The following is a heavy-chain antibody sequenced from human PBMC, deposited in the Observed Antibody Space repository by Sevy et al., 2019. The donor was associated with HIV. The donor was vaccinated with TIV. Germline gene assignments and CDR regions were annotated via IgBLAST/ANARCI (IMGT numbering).Heavy chain of an antibody. D-gene: IGHD3-10*01. Sequence: GGSLRLSCAASGFTVSSNYMSWVRQAPGKGLEWVSVIYRGGSTYYADSVKGRFTISRDNSKNTLYLQMNSLRAEDTAVYYCARVPVLWFGELPEYYFDYWGQRTLVTVSS. CDR1: GFTVSSNY. CDR2: IYRGGST. J-gene: IGHJ4*02. CDR3: ARVPVLWFGELPEYYFDY. V-gene: IGHV3-53*01.